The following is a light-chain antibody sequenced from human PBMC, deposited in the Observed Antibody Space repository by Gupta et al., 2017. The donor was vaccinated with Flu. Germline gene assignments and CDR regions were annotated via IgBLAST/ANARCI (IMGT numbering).Light chain of an antibody. CDR1: QSLLHSNGCNY. Sequence: ISCRSSQSLLHSNGCNYLDWYLQKPGQSPQLLIYLGSNRASGVPDRFSGSGSGTDFTLKISRVEAEDVGVYYCMQALQTPAFGQGTKVEIK. J-gene: IGKJ1*01. CDR3: MQALQTPA. V-gene: IGKV2-28*01. CDR2: LGS.